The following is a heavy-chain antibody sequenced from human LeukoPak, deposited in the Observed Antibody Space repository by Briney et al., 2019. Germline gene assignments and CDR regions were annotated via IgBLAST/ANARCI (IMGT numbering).Heavy chain of an antibody. J-gene: IGHJ3*02. Sequence: GESLKISCKGSGYSFTTHWIGWVRQMPGKGLEWMGIIYPGDSDTRYSPSFQGQVTISADKSISTAYLQWSSLKASDTAMHYCARRAIVALDAFDIWGQGTMVTVSS. CDR2: IYPGDSDT. V-gene: IGHV5-51*01. CDR1: GYSFTTHW. D-gene: IGHD3-22*01. CDR3: ARRAIVALDAFDI.